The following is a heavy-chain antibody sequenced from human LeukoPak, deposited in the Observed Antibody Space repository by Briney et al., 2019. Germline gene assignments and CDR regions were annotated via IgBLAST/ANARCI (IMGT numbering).Heavy chain of an antibody. Sequence: GGSLRLSCAASGFTFSDYYMSWIRQAPGKGLEWVSYISSSGSTIYCADSVKGRFTISRDNAKNSLYLQMNSLRAEDTAVYYCARDSPYYDFWSGYNDYWGQGTLVTVSS. J-gene: IGHJ4*02. CDR2: ISSSGSTI. CDR1: GFTFSDYY. CDR3: ARDSPYYDFWSGYNDY. D-gene: IGHD3-3*01. V-gene: IGHV3-11*04.